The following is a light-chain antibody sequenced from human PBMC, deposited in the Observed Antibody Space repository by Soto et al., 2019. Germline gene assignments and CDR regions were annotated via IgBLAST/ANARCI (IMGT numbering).Light chain of an antibody. CDR2: EVS. CDR3: CADAGRSTYV. CDR1: SSDVGSYNF. Sequence: QSVLTQPASVSGSPGQSITISCTRTSSDVGSYNFVSWYQQHPGKVPKVMIYEVSKRPSGVSDRFSGSKSGNTASLTISGLQAEDEAYYYCCADAGRSTYVFGTGTKVTVL. J-gene: IGLJ1*01. V-gene: IGLV2-23*02.